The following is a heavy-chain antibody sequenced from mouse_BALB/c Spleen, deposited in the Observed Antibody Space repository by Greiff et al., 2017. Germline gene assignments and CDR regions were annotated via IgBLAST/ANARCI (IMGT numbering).Heavy chain of an antibody. CDR2: IDPYYGGT. D-gene: IGHD1-1*01. V-gene: IGHV1-39*01. CDR1: GYSFTGYN. CDR3: AIYGSSYAMDY. Sequence: VHVKQSGPELEKPGASVKISCKASGYSFTGYNMNWVKQSNGKSLEWIGNIDPYYGGTSYNQKFKGKATLTVDKSSSTAYMQLKSLTSEDSAVYYCAIYGSSYAMDYWGQGTSVTVSS. J-gene: IGHJ4*01.